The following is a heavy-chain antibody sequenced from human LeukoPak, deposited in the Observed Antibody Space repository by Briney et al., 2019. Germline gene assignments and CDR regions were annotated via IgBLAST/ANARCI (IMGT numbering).Heavy chain of an antibody. Sequence: PGGSLRLSCAASAFTFSTYEMNWVRQAPGKGLEWVSSITFSGSTIYYADSVKGRFTISRDNAKNSLYLQMNSLRAEDTAVYYCAGKMATISRNFDYWGQGTLVAVSS. CDR1: AFTFSTYE. V-gene: IGHV3-48*03. CDR2: ITFSGSTI. J-gene: IGHJ4*02. CDR3: AGKMATISRNFDY. D-gene: IGHD5-24*01.